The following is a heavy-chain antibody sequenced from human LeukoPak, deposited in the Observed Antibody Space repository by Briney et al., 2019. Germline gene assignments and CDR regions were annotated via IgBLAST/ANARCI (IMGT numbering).Heavy chain of an antibody. CDR1: GFTFSSYW. Sequence: GGSLRLSCVASGFTFSSYWMHWVRQAPGKGLVWVSRINSDGSNANYADSVKGRFTISRDNSKNTLYLQMNSLRAEDTAVYYCAKDMGNYDFWSGLISTETFDAFDIWGQGTMVTVSS. CDR3: AKDMGNYDFWSGLISTETFDAFDI. V-gene: IGHV3-74*01. J-gene: IGHJ3*02. CDR2: INSDGSNA. D-gene: IGHD3-3*01.